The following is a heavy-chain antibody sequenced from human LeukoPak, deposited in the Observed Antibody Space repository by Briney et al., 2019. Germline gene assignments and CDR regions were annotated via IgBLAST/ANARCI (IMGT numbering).Heavy chain of an antibody. CDR1: GGSISSGDYY. V-gene: IGHV4-31*03. CDR2: IYYSGDT. J-gene: IGHJ5*02. CDR3: ARVAADSSGYYFGWFDP. D-gene: IGHD3-22*01. Sequence: PSETLSLTCTVSGGSISSGDYYWSWIRQHPGKGLEWIGYIYYSGDTYYNPSLRSRVSISVDTSKNQFSLKLSSVTAADTAMYYCARVAADSSGYYFGWFDPWGQGTLVTVSS.